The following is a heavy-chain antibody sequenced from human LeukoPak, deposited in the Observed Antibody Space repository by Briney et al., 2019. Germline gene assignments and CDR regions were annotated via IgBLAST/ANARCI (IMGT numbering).Heavy chain of an antibody. Sequence: SETLSLTCAVSGYSISSGYYWGWIRQPPGKGLEWIGSIYHSGSTYYNPSLKSRVTISVDTSKNQFSLKLSSVTAADTAVYYCARHYYDFWSGYYNNEWFDPWGQGTLVTVSS. J-gene: IGHJ5*02. D-gene: IGHD3-3*01. CDR3: ARHYYDFWSGYYNNEWFDP. CDR1: GYSISSGYY. V-gene: IGHV4-38-2*01. CDR2: IYHSGST.